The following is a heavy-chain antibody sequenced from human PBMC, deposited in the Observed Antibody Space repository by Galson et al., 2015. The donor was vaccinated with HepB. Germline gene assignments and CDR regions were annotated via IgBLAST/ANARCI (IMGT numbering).Heavy chain of an antibody. Sequence: SVTVSCKASGYTFTNYGITWVRLAPGQGLEWMGWISGYNGYTEYAQKFQGRVTMTTDTSTSTAYMELRSLRSDDTALYYCAKGGESGAAPPEYWGQGTLVTVSS. D-gene: IGHD3-10*01. CDR3: AKGGESGAAPPEY. J-gene: IGHJ4*02. CDR1: GYTFTNYG. V-gene: IGHV1-18*01. CDR2: ISGYNGYT.